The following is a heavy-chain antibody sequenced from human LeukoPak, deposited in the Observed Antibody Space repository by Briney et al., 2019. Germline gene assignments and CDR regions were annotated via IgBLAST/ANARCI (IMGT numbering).Heavy chain of an antibody. D-gene: IGHD6-19*01. CDR3: ASLSLEQWLVHDY. CDR1: GYSFTIYW. J-gene: IGHJ4*02. CDR2: IYPGDSDI. V-gene: IGHV5-51*01. Sequence: VESLKISCKCFGYSFTIYWFGWMRQMPGKGLDGMGIIYPGDSDIRYSPSFQGQVTISADKSISTAYLQWSSLKASDTAMYYCASLSLEQWLVHDYWGQGTLVTVSS.